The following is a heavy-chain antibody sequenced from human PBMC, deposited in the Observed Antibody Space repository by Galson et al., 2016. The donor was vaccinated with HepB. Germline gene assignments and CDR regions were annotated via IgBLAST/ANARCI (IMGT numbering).Heavy chain of an antibody. CDR2: VNDGIGST. D-gene: IGHD6-19*01. CDR3: AIMGAGYSIGWSN. Sequence: SVKVSCKASGYILTNHAIHWVRQAPGQRLEWMGWVNDGIGSTSYPQNFQGRVTFTRDTSPTPAYMELSSLRSDDTAVYYCAIMGAGYSIGWSNWGQGTLVTVSS. CDR1: GYILTNHA. V-gene: IGHV1-3*01. J-gene: IGHJ4*02.